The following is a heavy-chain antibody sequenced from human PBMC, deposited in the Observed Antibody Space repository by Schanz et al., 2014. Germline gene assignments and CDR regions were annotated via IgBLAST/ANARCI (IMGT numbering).Heavy chain of an antibody. Sequence: QVQLQESGPGLVKPSETLSLTCTVSGDSVNSNYWNWIRQSPGRGLEWIGHFYNPGSTNYNPSLKRRPTISIDTPTTQVSLKLTSVTAADTAVYFCARNKYTSGWYYFDYWGQGVLVTVSS. D-gene: IGHD6-19*01. CDR3: ARNKYTSGWYYFDY. V-gene: IGHV4-59*08. CDR1: GDSVNSNY. CDR2: FYNPGST. J-gene: IGHJ4*02.